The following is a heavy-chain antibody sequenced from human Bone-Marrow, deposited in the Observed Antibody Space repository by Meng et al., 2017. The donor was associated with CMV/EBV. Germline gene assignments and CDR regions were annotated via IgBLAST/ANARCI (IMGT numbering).Heavy chain of an antibody. V-gene: IGHV1-2*02. CDR1: GYTFTGYY. Sequence: ASVKVSCKASGYTFTGYYMHWVRQAPGQGLEWMGWINPNSGGTNYAQKFQGRVTMTRDTSISTAYMELSRLRSDDTAVYYCARDLVYMKVVPAAISYFDYWGERTLVTVSS. CDR3: ARDLVYMKVVPAAISYFDY. J-gene: IGHJ4*02. D-gene: IGHD2-2*01. CDR2: INPNSGGT.